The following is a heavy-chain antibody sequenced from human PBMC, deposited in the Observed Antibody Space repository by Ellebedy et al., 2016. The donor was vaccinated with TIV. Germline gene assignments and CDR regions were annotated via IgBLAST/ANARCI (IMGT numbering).Heavy chain of an antibody. Sequence: GESLKISCRGSGYKLTNYWIGSVRQMPGKGLEWIGIIYPGDSNTMYSPSFQGQVTISADKSISTAYLQWSSLKASDTAMYYCARHPRITMVRGVIIKAGGWFDPWGQGTLVTVSS. CDR1: GYKLTNYW. CDR3: ARHPRITMVRGVIIKAGGWFDP. V-gene: IGHV5-51*01. J-gene: IGHJ5*02. D-gene: IGHD3-10*01. CDR2: IYPGDSNT.